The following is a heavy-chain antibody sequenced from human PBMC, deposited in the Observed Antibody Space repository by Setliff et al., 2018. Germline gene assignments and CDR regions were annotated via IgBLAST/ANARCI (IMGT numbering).Heavy chain of an antibody. D-gene: IGHD4-4*01. CDR2: XXXXXXX. Sequence: SETLSLTCTVSGDSIARSYLYWGWIRQPPGKGLEWIXXXXXXXXXXXXXXLXXXXXISADTSKNQFSLKLSSVTAADTAVYYCARAPSKVQFDSWGRGILVTVSS. CDR3: ARAPSKVQFDS. J-gene: IGHJ5*01. V-gene: IGHV4-39*01. CDR1: GDSIARSYLY.